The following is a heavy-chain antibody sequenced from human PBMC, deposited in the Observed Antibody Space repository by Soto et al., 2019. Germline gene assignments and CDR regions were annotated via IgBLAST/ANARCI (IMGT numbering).Heavy chain of an antibody. Sequence: ASVKVSCKASGYTFTSYGISWVRQAPGQGLEWMGWISAYNGNTNYAQKLQGRVTMTTDTSTSTAYMELRSLGSDDTAVYYCARMSGYCSSTSCYSTTFDSWGQGTLVTVSS. J-gene: IGHJ4*02. CDR2: ISAYNGNT. V-gene: IGHV1-18*04. CDR1: GYTFTSYG. D-gene: IGHD2-2*02. CDR3: ARMSGYCSSTSCYSTTFDS.